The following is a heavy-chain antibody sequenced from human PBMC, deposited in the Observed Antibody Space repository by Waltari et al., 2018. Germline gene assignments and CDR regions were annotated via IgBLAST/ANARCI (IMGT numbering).Heavy chain of an antibody. CDR3: ARGSKFGDYGDLDY. D-gene: IGHD4-17*01. J-gene: IGHJ4*02. CDR2: VIPMFNKP. CDR1: GDVFENYA. Sequence: VQLVQSGAEVKKPGSSVRVSCKTSGDVFENYAISWVRQAPGKGLEWMGGVIPMFNKPTYAQRFAGTVTITADESTSTGYMELTGLTSEDTAIYYCARGSKFGDYGDLDYWGQGTLVTVS. V-gene: IGHV1-69*01.